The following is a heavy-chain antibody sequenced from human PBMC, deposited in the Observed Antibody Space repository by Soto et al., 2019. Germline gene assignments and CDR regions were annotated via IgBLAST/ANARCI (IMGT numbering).Heavy chain of an antibody. CDR1: GGSFSGYY. CDR3: ARQEYYDSSGYYLGGNWFDP. D-gene: IGHD3-22*01. J-gene: IGHJ5*02. CDR2: INHSGST. V-gene: IGHV4-34*01. Sequence: SETLSLTCAVYGGSFSGYYWSWIRQPPGKGLEWIGEINHSGSTNYNPSLKSRVTISVDTSKNQFSLKLSSVTAADTAVYYCARQEYYDSSGYYLGGNWFDPWGQGTLVTVSS.